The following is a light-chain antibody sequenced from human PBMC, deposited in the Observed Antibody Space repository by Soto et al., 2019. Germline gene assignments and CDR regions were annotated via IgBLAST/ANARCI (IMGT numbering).Light chain of an antibody. CDR2: AAS. V-gene: IGKV1-5*01. CDR3: QHYNSYSEA. CDR1: QSISSW. Sequence: DIQMTQSPSTLSASVGDRVSITCRAGQSISSWLAWYQQKPGKAPNLLIYAASSLQSGVPSRFSGSGSGTEFTLTISSLQPDDFATYYCQHYNSYSEAFGQGTKVDIK. J-gene: IGKJ1*01.